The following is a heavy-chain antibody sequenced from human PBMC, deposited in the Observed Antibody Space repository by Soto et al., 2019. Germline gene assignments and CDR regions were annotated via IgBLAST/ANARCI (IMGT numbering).Heavy chain of an antibody. J-gene: IGHJ4*02. D-gene: IGHD3-9*01. CDR1: GFTFSSYA. CDR3: AKSLRYFDWLLPDYFDY. V-gene: IGHV3-23*01. CDR2: ISGSGGST. Sequence: GESLKISCAASGFTFSSYAMSWVRQAPGKGLEWVSAISGSGGSTYYADSVKGRFTISRDNSKNTLYLQMNSLRAEDTAVYYCAKSLRYFDWLLPDYFDYWGQGTLVTVSS.